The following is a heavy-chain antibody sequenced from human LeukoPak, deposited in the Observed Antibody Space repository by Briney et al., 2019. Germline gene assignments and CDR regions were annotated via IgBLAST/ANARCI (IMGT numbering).Heavy chain of an antibody. J-gene: IGHJ6*02. CDR1: GFTFSSYD. CDR3: ARDRGGSYYSNGMDV. Sequence: GGSLRLSCAASGFTFSSYDMHWVRQATGKGLEWVSAIGTAGDTYYPGSVKGRFTISRENAKNSLYLQMNSLRAGDTAVYYCARDRGGSYYSNGMDVWGQGTTVTVSS. V-gene: IGHV3-13*01. CDR2: IGTAGDT. D-gene: IGHD1-26*01.